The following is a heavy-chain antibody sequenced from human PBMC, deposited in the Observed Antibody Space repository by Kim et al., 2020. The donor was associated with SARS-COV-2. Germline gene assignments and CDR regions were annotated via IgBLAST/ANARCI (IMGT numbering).Heavy chain of an antibody. V-gene: IGHV1-18*01. CDR3: ARDQGFLGVPSVELPSPHDNWFDP. CDR1: GFKFSSYG. Sequence: ASVKVSCTASGFKFSSYGVTWVRQAPGQGLEWMGWISGYNGNTNYAQEFQGRVTMTTETSTNTAYMELRSLRFDDTAVYFCARDQGFLGVPSVELPSPHDNWFDPWGQGTLVTVSS. CDR2: ISGYNGNT. D-gene: IGHD3-16*01. J-gene: IGHJ5*02.